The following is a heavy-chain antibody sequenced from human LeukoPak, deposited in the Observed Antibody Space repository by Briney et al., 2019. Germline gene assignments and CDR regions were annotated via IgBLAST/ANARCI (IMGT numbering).Heavy chain of an antibody. V-gene: IGHV1-69*04. CDR1: GGTFSSYA. CDR3: ARERTDAFDI. J-gene: IGHJ3*02. Sequence: GASVKVSCKASGGTFSSYAISWVRQAPGQGLEWMGRIIPILGIANYAQKFQGRVTMTRDTSISTAYMELSRLRSDDTAVYYCARERTDAFDIWGQGTMVTVSS. CDR2: IIPILGIA.